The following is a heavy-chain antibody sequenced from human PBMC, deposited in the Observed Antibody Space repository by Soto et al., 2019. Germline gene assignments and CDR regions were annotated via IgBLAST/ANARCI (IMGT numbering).Heavy chain of an antibody. Sequence: GGSLRLSCAASGFTFSSAWMDWVRQAPGKGLEWVGRIRNRTDGGAADYAPFLKGRFTISRDDSADTLYLQMNSLISEDTAVYFCATAGVTSAFCLDRWGQGTLVTVSS. D-gene: IGHD3-3*01. CDR1: GFTFSSAW. CDR3: ATAGVTSAFCLDR. J-gene: IGHJ4*02. CDR2: IRNRTDGGAA. V-gene: IGHV3-15*07.